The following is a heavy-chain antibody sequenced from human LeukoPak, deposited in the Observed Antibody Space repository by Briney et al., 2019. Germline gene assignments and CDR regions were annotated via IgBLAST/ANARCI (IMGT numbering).Heavy chain of an antibody. CDR3: ARRYCSGGSCIPDY. Sequence: ASVKVSCKASGYTFTDYNVYWVRQAPGQGPEWMGWIQPKSGGTIYAQRFQGRVTMTRDRSISTAYMELSSLRYDDTAVYYYARRYCSGGSCIPDYWGQGTLVTVSS. D-gene: IGHD2-15*01. CDR1: GYTFTDYN. CDR2: IQPKSGGT. J-gene: IGHJ4*02. V-gene: IGHV1-2*02.